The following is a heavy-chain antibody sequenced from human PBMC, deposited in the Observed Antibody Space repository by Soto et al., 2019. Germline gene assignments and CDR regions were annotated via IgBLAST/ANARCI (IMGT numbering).Heavy chain of an antibody. D-gene: IGHD2-2*01. Sequence: GGSLRRSCAASGFTFSRYAMSWVRQAPGKGLEWVSAISGSGGSTYYADSVKGRFTISRDNSKNTLYLQMNSLRAEDTAVYYCAKDHCSSTSCYLSASYNWFDPWGQGTLVTVSS. CDR3: AKDHCSSTSCYLSASYNWFDP. J-gene: IGHJ5*02. CDR1: GFTFSRYA. CDR2: ISGSGGST. V-gene: IGHV3-23*01.